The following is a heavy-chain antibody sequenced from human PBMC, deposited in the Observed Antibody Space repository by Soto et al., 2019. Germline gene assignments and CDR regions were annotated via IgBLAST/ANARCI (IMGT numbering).Heavy chain of an antibody. CDR1: GVTFSSYA. Sequence: PGGSLRLSCAASGVTFSSYAMSWVRLAPGKGLNWVSSISGSGGTTYYADSVKGRFTISRDNSKNTVYLQMNSLRAEDTAVYYCAQGTNWNYKYWGQRTPVPVSS. CDR3: AQGTNWNYKY. J-gene: IGHJ4*02. D-gene: IGHD1-7*01. CDR2: ISGSGGTT. V-gene: IGHV3-23*01.